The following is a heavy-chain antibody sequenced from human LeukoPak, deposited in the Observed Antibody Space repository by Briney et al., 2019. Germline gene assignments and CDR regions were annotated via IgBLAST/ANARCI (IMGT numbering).Heavy chain of an antibody. D-gene: IGHD2-2*01. CDR3: ARDHYCSSTSCYGGPGYYYGMDV. J-gene: IGHJ6*02. V-gene: IGHV3-33*01. Sequence: AGGSLRLSCAASGFTFSSYGMHWVRQAPGKGLEWVAVIWYDGSNKYYADSVKGRFPISRDNSKDTLYLQMNSLRAEDTAVYYCARDHYCSSTSCYGGPGYYYGMDVWGQGTTVTVSS. CDR2: IWYDGSNK. CDR1: GFTFSSYG.